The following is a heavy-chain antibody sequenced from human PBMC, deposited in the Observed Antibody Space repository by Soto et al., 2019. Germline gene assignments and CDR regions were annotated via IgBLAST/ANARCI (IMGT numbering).Heavy chain of an antibody. Sequence: PGGSLRLSCAASGFTFSSYSMNWVRQAPGKGLEWVSSISSSSSYIYYADSVKGRFTISRDNAKNSLYLQMNSLRAEDTAVYYCARDLNPLANYYDSSGYYYSHWFDPWGQGTLVTSPQ. D-gene: IGHD3-22*01. V-gene: IGHV3-21*01. CDR2: ISSSSSYI. CDR3: ARDLNPLANYYDSSGYYYSHWFDP. CDR1: GFTFSSYS. J-gene: IGHJ5*02.